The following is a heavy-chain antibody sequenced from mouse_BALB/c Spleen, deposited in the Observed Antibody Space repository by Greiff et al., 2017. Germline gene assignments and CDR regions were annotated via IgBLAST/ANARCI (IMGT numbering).Heavy chain of an antibody. CDR2: INSNGGST. J-gene: IGHJ1*01. CDR3: ARHNGYWYFDV. Sequence: EVKLVESGGGLVKLGGSLKLSCAASGFTFSSYYMSWVRQTPEKRLELVAAINSNGGSTYYPDTVKGRFTISRDNAKNTLYLQMSSLKSEDTALYYCARHNGYWYFDVWGAGTTVTVSS. CDR1: GFTFSSYY. V-gene: IGHV5-6-2*01.